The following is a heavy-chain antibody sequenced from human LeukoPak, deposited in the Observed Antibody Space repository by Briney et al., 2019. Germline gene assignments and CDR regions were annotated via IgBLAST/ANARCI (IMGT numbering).Heavy chain of an antibody. V-gene: IGHV4-61*08. CDR1: GGSISSGGYY. CDR3: ARWGWGNYGDAPSDY. D-gene: IGHD4-17*01. J-gene: IGHJ4*02. Sequence: SQTLSLTCTVSGGSISSGGYYWSWIRQPPGKGLEWIGYIYYSGSTNYNPSLKSRVTISVDTSKNQFSLELSSVTAADTAVYYCARWGWGNYGDAPSDYWGQGTLVTVSS. CDR2: IYYSGST.